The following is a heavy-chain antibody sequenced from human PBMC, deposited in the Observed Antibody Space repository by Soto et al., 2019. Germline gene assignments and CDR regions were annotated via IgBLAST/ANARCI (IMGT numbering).Heavy chain of an antibody. D-gene: IGHD3-10*01. CDR1: GFTFSSYG. CDR2: IWYDGSNK. Sequence: GGSLRLSCAASGFTFSSYGMHWVRQAPGKGLEWVAVIWYDGSNKYYADSVKGRFTISRDNSKNTLYLQMNSLRAEDTAVYYCARAHSWFGEFQGYGMDVWGQGTTVTSP. CDR3: ARAHSWFGEFQGYGMDV. V-gene: IGHV3-33*01. J-gene: IGHJ6*02.